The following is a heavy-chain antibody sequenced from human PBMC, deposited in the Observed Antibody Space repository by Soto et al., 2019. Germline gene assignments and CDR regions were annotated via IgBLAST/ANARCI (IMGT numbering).Heavy chain of an antibody. CDR2: IIPIFGTA. Sequence: SVKVSCKASGGTFSSYAISWVRQAPGQGLEWMGGIIPIFGTANYAQKFQGRVTITADESTSTAYMELSSLRSEDTAVYYCERVAGVVVAANWLDPWGQGTLVTVYS. D-gene: IGHD2-15*01. CDR1: GGTFSSYA. V-gene: IGHV1-69*13. J-gene: IGHJ5*02. CDR3: ERVAGVVVAANWLDP.